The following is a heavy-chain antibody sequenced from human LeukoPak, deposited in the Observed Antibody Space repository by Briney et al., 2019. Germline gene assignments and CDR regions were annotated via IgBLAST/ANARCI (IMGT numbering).Heavy chain of an antibody. V-gene: IGHV1-69*13. D-gene: IGHD6-19*01. CDR2: IIPIFGTA. CDR3: ARFSSGWYFSAFDI. Sequence: SVKVSCKASGGTFSSYAISRVRQAPGQGLEWMGGIIPIFGTANYAQKFQGRVTITADESTSTAYMELSSLRSEDTAVYYCARFSSGWYFSAFDIWGQGTMVTVSS. CDR1: GGTFSSYA. J-gene: IGHJ3*02.